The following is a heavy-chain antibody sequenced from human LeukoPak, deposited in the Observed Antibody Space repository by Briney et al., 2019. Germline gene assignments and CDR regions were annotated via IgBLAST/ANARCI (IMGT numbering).Heavy chain of an antibody. CDR1: GFTVSSNY. D-gene: IGHD6-13*01. CDR3: ARDLKSSSWYPTPVAYYYYGMDV. J-gene: IGHJ6*02. Sequence: GGSLRLSCAASGFTVSSNYMSWVRQAPGKGLEWVSVIYSGGSTYYADSVKGRFTISRDNSKNTLYLQMNSLRAEDTAVYYCARDLKSSSWYPTPVAYYYYGMDVWGQGTTVTVSS. V-gene: IGHV3-66*01. CDR2: IYSGGST.